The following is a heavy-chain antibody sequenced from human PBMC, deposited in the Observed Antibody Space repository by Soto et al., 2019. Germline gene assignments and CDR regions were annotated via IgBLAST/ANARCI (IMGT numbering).Heavy chain of an antibody. CDR2: IYWDNDK. J-gene: IGHJ3*02. Sequence: QITLKESAPTLVQPTQTLTLRCTFSGFSLSPVGVGVGWIRQPPGKALEWIAVIYWDNDKRYNPSVSNRLSINKYLSRNQVVVTMINMDPVDTGTYYCAHLTITYGGVIGLDAFDIWGQGTLVTVSS. D-gene: IGHD3-16*02. CDR1: GFSLSPVGVG. CDR3: AHLTITYGGVIGLDAFDI. V-gene: IGHV2-5*02.